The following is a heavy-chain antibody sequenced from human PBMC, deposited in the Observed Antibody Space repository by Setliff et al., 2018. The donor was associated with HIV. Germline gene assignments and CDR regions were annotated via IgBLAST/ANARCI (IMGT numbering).Heavy chain of an antibody. V-gene: IGHV7-4-1*02. Sequence: WASVKVSCKASGYTVTTYGISWVRQAPGQGLEWMGWFNTETRNPMYAQAFKGRLVFSLDTSVSTAYPQINSLKAEDTAMYYCARVGSYWSTFDYWGQGALVTVS. D-gene: IGHD1-26*01. CDR2: FNTETRNP. J-gene: IGHJ4*02. CDR3: ARVGSYWSTFDY. CDR1: GYTVTTYG.